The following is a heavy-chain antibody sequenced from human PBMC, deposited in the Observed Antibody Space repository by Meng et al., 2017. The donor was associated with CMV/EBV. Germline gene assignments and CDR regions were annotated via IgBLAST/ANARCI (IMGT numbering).Heavy chain of an antibody. D-gene: IGHD3-10*01. CDR2: INPNSGGT. CDR1: EYTFTGYY. Sequence: ASVKVSCKASEYTFTGYYMHWVRQAPGQGLEWMGWINPNSGGTNYAQKFQGRVTMTRDTSISTAYMELSRLRSDDTAVYYCAGGWFGELSNRAYYYYGMDVWGQGTTVTVSS. V-gene: IGHV1-2*02. CDR3: AGGWFGELSNRAYYYYGMDV. J-gene: IGHJ6*02.